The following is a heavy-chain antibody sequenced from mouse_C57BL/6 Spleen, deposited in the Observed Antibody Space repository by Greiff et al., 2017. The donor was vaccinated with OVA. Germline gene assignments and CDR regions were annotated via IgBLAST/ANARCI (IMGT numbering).Heavy chain of an antibody. V-gene: IGHV1-80*01. Sequence: QVQLQQSGAELVKPGASVKLSCKASGYAFSSYWMNWVKQRPGQGLEWIGQIYPGDGDTNYNGKFKGKATLTADKSSSTAYMQLSSLTSEDSAVYFCARDGYWGSLDYWGQGTTLTVSS. CDR1: GYAFSSYW. D-gene: IGHD1-1*02. CDR2: IYPGDGDT. J-gene: IGHJ2*01. CDR3: ARDGYWGSLDY.